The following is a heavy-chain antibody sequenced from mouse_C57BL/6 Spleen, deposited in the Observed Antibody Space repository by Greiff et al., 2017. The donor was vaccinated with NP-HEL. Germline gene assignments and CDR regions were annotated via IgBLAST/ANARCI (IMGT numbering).Heavy chain of an antibody. D-gene: IGHD1-1*01. Sequence: EVQLVESGGGLVKPGGSLKLSCAASGFTFSDYGMHWVRQAPEKGLEWVAYISSGSSTIYYADTVKGRFTISRDNAKNTLFLQMTSLRSEDTAMYYCARGLGYGSSGRYFDVWGTGTTVTVSS. CDR2: ISSGSSTI. CDR3: ARGLGYGSSGRYFDV. J-gene: IGHJ1*03. V-gene: IGHV5-17*01. CDR1: GFTFSDYG.